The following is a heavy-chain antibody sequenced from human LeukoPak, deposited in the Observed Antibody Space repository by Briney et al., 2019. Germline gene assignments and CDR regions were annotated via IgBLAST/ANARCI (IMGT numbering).Heavy chain of an antibody. D-gene: IGHD6-13*01. Sequence: PSETLSLTCTVSGGSISSYYWSWIRQPPGKGLEWFGYMYYSGSANYNPSLKSRVTISVDTSKNQFSLKLSSVTAADTAVYYCARGYSSSWNYFDYWGLGTLVTVSS. CDR1: GGSISSYY. J-gene: IGHJ4*02. CDR3: ARGYSSSWNYFDY. CDR2: MYYSGSA. V-gene: IGHV4-59*08.